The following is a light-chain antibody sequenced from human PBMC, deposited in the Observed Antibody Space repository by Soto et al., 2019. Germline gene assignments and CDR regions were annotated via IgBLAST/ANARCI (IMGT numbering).Light chain of an antibody. CDR3: CSYAGNSLWV. J-gene: IGLJ3*02. CDR2: DVS. Sequence: QSALTQPRSVSGSPGQSVTISCTVTSSDVGGYNYVSWYQQHPGQAPKLMIYDVSKWPSGVPDRFSGSKSGNTASLTISGLQAEDEADYYCCSYAGNSLWVFGGGTKLTVL. CDR1: SSDVGGYNY. V-gene: IGLV2-11*01.